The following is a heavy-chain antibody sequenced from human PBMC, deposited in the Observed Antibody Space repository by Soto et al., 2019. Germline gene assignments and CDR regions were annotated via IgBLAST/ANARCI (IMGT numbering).Heavy chain of an antibody. D-gene: IGHD6-19*01. CDR3: AKTANGWFSAFDI. CDR2: ISGSGGTT. CDR1: GFTFSSYA. J-gene: IGHJ3*02. V-gene: IGHV3-23*01. Sequence: EVQLLESGGGLVQPGGSLRLSCAASGFTFSSYAMSWVRQAPGKGLEWVSAISGSGGTTYYADSVKGRFTFSRDNSKETLYLQMNSRRAEDTAVYYCAKTANGWFSAFDIWGQGTMVTVSS.